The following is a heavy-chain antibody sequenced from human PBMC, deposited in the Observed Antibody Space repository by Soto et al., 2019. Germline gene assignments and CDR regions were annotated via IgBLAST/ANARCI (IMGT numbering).Heavy chain of an antibody. Sequence: GGSLRLSCAASGYPFSGHAMIWVRQAPGKGLEWVSTISTSGATYYGDSAKGRFTFSRDNSRNMVYLHMNSLRVEDTAVYYCARDMRSDSGWYAPGYWGPGTLVTVSS. D-gene: IGHD6-19*01. J-gene: IGHJ4*02. CDR3: ARDMRSDSGWYAPGY. CDR1: GYPFSGHA. V-gene: IGHV3-23*01. CDR2: ISTSGAT.